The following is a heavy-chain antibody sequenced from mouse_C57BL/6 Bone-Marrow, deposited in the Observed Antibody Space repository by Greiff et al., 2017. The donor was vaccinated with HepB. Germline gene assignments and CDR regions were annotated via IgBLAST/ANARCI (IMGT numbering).Heavy chain of an antibody. V-gene: IGHV1-81*01. CDR2: IYPRSGNT. CDR1: GYTFTSYG. D-gene: IGHD1-1*01. Sequence: VQLQQSGAELARPGASVKLSCKASGYTFTSYGISWVKQRTGQGLEWIGEIYPRSGNTYYNEKFKGKATLTADKSSSTAYMELRSLTSEDSAVYFCARRIYYYGSSPYWYFDVWGTGTTVTVSS. CDR3: ARRIYYYGSSPYWYFDV. J-gene: IGHJ1*03.